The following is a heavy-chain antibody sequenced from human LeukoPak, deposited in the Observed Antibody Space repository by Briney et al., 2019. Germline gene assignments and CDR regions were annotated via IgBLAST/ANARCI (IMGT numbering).Heavy chain of an antibody. D-gene: IGHD6-6*01. CDR2: IYTSGST. CDR1: GGSISSGSYY. CDR3: ARADSSSSPFDY. Sequence: SQTLSLTCTVSGGSISSGSYYWSWIRQPAGKGLEWIGRIYTSGSTNYNPSLKSRVTISVDTSKNQFSLKLSSVTAADTAVYYCARADSSSSPFDYWGQGTLVTVSS. V-gene: IGHV4-61*02. J-gene: IGHJ4*02.